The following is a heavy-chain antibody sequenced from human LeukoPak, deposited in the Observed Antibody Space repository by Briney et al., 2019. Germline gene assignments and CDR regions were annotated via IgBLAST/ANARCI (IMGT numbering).Heavy chain of an antibody. V-gene: IGHV3-30*18. Sequence: GRSLRLSCAASGFTFSSYGMHWVRQAPGKGLEWVAVISYDGNNKYYADSVKGRFTISRDNSKNTLYLQMNSLRAEDTAVYYCAKVSSEDSSGSTRHFDYWGQGTLVTVSS. D-gene: IGHD3-22*01. CDR3: AKVSSEDSSGSTRHFDY. J-gene: IGHJ4*02. CDR1: GFTFSSYG. CDR2: ISYDGNNK.